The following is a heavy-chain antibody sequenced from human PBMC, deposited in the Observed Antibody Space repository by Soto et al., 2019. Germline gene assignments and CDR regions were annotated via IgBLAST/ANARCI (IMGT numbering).Heavy chain of an antibody. Sequence: GESLKISCKGSGYSFTSYWICWVRQMPVKGLEWMGIIYPGDSDTRYSPSFQGQVTISADKSISTAYLQWSSLKASDTAMYYRASSSCSSTSRGFAYYYGMDVFGQGTTVTVSS. V-gene: IGHV5-51*01. CDR3: ASSSCSSTSRGFAYYYGMDV. J-gene: IGHJ6*02. CDR1: GYSFTSYW. CDR2: IYPGDSDT. D-gene: IGHD2-2*01.